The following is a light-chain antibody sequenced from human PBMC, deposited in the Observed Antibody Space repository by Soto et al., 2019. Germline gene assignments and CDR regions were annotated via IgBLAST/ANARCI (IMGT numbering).Light chain of an antibody. J-gene: IGLJ2*01. V-gene: IGLV2-8*01. CDR1: SSDVGGYNY. Sequence: QSVLTQPPSASGSPGQSVTISCTGTSSDVGGYNYVSWYQQHPGKAPKLMIYEVSNRPSGVPDRFSGSKSGNTASLTVSGLLAEDEADYYCSSYAGSNNLVFGGGTKVTVL. CDR2: EVS. CDR3: SSYAGSNNLV.